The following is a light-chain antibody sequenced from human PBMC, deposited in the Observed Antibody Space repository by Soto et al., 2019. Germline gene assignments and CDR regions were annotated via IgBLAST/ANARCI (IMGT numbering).Light chain of an antibody. CDR1: QSISSW. CDR2: DAS. CDR3: QQYNSYSYT. J-gene: IGKJ2*01. V-gene: IGKV1-5*01. Sequence: DIPMTQSPSTLSASVGDRVTITCRASQSISSWLPWYQQKPGKAPKLLIYDASSLESGVPSRFSGSGSGTEFTLTISSLQPDDFATYYCQQYNSYSYTFGQGTKLEIK.